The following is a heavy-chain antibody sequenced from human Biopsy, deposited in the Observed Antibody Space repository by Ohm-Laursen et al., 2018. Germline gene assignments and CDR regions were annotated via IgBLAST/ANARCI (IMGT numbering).Heavy chain of an antibody. CDR3: ARRGSGGRSFDY. CDR1: GDSINSSY. Sequence: ETLSLTCTVSGDSINSSYWSWIRQPPGKGLGWIGFISNSGNTNYNPSLKSRVTISVDTSKNQISLKLGSVTVADTAVFYCARRGSGGRSFDYWGQGSLVTVSS. V-gene: IGHV4-59*08. J-gene: IGHJ4*02. D-gene: IGHD2-15*01. CDR2: ISNSGNT.